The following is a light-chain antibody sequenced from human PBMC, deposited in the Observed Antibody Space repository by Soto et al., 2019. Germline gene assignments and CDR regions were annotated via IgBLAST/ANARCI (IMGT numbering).Light chain of an antibody. J-gene: IGKJ5*01. Sequence: EIVLTQSRATLSLSPGERATLSCRASQSVSSYLAWYQQKPGQAPRLLIYDASNRATGIPARFSGSGSGTDFTLTISSLEPEDFAVYYGQQRSNWPFTFGQGTRLEIK. CDR1: QSVSSY. CDR2: DAS. CDR3: QQRSNWPFT. V-gene: IGKV3-11*01.